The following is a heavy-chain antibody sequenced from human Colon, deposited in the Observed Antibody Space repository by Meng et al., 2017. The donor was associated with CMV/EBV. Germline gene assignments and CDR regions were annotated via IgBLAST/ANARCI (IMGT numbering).Heavy chain of an antibody. CDR2: IYYSGST. V-gene: IGHV4-39*07. CDR1: GGSISSSSYY. J-gene: IGHJ4*02. D-gene: IGHD4-11*01. Sequence: SETLSLTCTVSGGSISSSSYYWGWIRQPPGKGLEWIGSIYYSGSTYYNPSLKSRVTISVDTSKNQFSLKLSSVTAADTAAYYCARGGITVTHIDYWGQGTLVTVSS. CDR3: ARGGITVTHIDY.